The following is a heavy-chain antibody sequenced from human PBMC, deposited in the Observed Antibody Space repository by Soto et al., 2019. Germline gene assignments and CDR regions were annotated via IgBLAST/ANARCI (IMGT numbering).Heavy chain of an antibody. CDR2: ISQRGDT. V-gene: IGHV4-34*02. D-gene: IGHD4-17*01. Sequence: QVQRQQWGAGLLRPSETLSLTCGVSGGSFSAYYWTWIRKPQGEGLEWIAEISQRGDTTYNPSLRSRVTISVDTYRNHFFLRLNSVTAADTAVYYCASNTVTPVDALDVGGQGTTVTVS. CDR1: GGSFSAYY. J-gene: IGHJ6*02. CDR3: ASNTVTPVDALDV.